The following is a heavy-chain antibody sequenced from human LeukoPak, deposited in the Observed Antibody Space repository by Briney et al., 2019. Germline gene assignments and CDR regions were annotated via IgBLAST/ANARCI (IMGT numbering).Heavy chain of an antibody. CDR1: GGSFSGYY. V-gene: IGHV4-34*01. J-gene: IGHJ5*02. CDR3: ARVIAERITIFGVVIPNWFDP. D-gene: IGHD3-3*01. Sequence: SETLSLTCAVYGGSFSGYYWSWIRQPPGKGLEWIGEINHSGSINYNPSLKSRVTISVDTSKNQFSLKLSSVTAADTAVYYCARVIAERITIFGVVIPNWFDPWGQGTLVTVSS. CDR2: INHSGSI.